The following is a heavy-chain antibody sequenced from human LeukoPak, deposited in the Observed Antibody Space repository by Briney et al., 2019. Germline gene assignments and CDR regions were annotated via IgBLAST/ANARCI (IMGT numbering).Heavy chain of an antibody. CDR1: GYTFTSSY. Sequence: ASVKVSCKASGYTFTSSYMHWVRQAPGQGLEWMGIINPSGGSTSYAQKFQGRVTMTRDTSTGTVYMELSSLRSEDTAVYYCARQGITMIVVVSKGFDYWGQGTLVTVSS. J-gene: IGHJ4*02. D-gene: IGHD3-22*01. CDR2: INPSGGST. CDR3: ARQGITMIVVVSKGFDY. V-gene: IGHV1-46*01.